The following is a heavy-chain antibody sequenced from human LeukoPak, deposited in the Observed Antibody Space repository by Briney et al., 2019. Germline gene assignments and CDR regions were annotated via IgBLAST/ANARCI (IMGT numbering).Heavy chain of an antibody. D-gene: IGHD2-2*02. CDR3: ARPHPGYCSSTSCYSSYFQH. Sequence: GESLKITCKASGYSFINHWIGWVRQMPGKGLEWMAVIYPGDSDTRYSPSFQGQVTISVDKSINTAYLQWSSLKASDTAMYYCARPHPGYCSSTSCYSSYFQHWGQGTLVTVSS. J-gene: IGHJ1*01. V-gene: IGHV5-51*01. CDR1: GYSFINHW. CDR2: IYPGDSDT.